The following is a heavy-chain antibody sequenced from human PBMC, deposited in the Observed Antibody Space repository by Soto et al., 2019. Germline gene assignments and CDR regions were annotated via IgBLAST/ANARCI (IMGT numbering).Heavy chain of an antibody. D-gene: IGHD6-13*01. CDR1: GFTFSDYY. J-gene: IGHJ5*02. Sequence: VGSLRLSCAASGFTFSDYYMSWIRQAPGKGLEWVSYISSSSSYTNYADSVKGRFTISRDNAKNSLYLQMNSLRAEDTAVYYCARALAAAGGWFDPWGQGTLVTVSS. CDR2: ISSSSSYT. V-gene: IGHV3-11*06. CDR3: ARALAAAGGWFDP.